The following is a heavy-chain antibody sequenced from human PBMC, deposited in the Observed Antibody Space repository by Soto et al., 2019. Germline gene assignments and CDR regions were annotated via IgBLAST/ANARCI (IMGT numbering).Heavy chain of an antibody. J-gene: IGHJ5*02. CDR1: GGSISSSSYY. CDR3: ARGAVVNFDP. CDR2: IYYSGST. D-gene: IGHD3-22*01. Sequence: SETLSLTCTVSGGSISSSSYYWGWIRQPPGKGLEWIGRIYYSGSTYYNPSLKSRVTISVDRSKNQFSLKLTSVTAADTAVYYCARGAVVNFDPWGQGTLVTVSS. V-gene: IGHV4-39*07.